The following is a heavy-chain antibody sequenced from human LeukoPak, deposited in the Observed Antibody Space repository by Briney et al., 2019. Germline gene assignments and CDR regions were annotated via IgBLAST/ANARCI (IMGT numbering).Heavy chain of an antibody. V-gene: IGHV3-23*01. Sequence: PGGSLRLSCAASGLTFSSYVKNWVRQAPGKGLEWVSVISGNGGSTYYADSVRGRFTISRDNSKSTLYLQMSSLRAEDTALYYRTGSYYYEYFQHWGQGTLVTVSS. D-gene: IGHD3-22*01. CDR2: ISGNGGST. CDR1: GLTFSSYV. CDR3: TGSYYYEYFQH. J-gene: IGHJ1*01.